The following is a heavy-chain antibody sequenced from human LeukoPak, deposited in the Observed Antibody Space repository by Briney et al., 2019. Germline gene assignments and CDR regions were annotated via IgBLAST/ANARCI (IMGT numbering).Heavy chain of an antibody. J-gene: IGHJ4*02. CDR1: GFTFSSYW. CDR2: INGDGNST. CDR3: ARGGPIDY. Sequence: PGGSLRLSCAASGFTFSSYWMHWVRHAPGKGLVWVSHINGDGNSTSYADSVKGRFTISRDNAKNALYLQMNSLRAEDTAVYHCARGGPIDYWGQGTLVTVSS. V-gene: IGHV3-74*01.